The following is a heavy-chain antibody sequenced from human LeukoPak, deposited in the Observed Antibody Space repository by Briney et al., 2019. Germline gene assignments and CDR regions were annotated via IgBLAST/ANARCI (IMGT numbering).Heavy chain of an antibody. D-gene: IGHD3-10*01. CDR2: IKQDGSEK. V-gene: IGHV3-7*01. CDR1: GFTFSSYW. Sequence: PGGSLRLSCAASGFTFSSYWMSRVRQAPGKGLEWVANIKQDGSEKYYVDSVKGRFTISRDNAKNSLYLQMNSLRAEDTAVYYCARETGSGYYYYYGMDVWGQGTTVTVSS. J-gene: IGHJ6*02. CDR3: ARETGSGYYYYYGMDV.